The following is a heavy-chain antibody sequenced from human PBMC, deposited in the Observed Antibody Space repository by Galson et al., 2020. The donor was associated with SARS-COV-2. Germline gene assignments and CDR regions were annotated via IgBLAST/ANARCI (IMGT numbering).Heavy chain of an antibody. CDR3: ARAPVEIADDPYYYYYMDG. Sequence: SVPVSCKASGASFSRYTINWLRQAPGQGLEWMGRLNTTAGQANNAQHSHGRVTFTEDKTTTTVYLELSSLRSEDTAVYYCARAPVEIADDPYYYYYMDGWGNGTPVTIS. J-gene: IGHJ6*03. V-gene: IGHV1-69*08. D-gene: IGHD2-21*01. CDR1: GASFSRYT. CDR2: LNTTAGQA.